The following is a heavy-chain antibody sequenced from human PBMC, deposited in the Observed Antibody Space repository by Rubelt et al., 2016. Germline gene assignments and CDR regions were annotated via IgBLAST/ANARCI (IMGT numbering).Heavy chain of an antibody. CDR1: GGSFSDYY. J-gene: IGHJ5*02. V-gene: IGHV4-34*11. CDR2: IYYIGST. D-gene: IGHD3-10*01. Sequence: QVQLQQWGAGLLKPSETLSLTCAVYGGSFSDYYWTWIRQPPGKGLEWIGYIYYIGSTNSTPSLKSRVTISVDTSKNQFCVKLSSETAADTAVYYCARRRGATGWFDPWGQGTLVTVSS. CDR3: ARRRGATGWFDP.